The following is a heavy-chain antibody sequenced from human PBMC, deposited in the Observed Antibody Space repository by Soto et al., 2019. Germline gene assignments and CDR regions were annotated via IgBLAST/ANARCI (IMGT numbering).Heavy chain of an antibody. V-gene: IGHV4-59*08. CDR3: ARQDSSSWYGY. D-gene: IGHD6-13*01. CDR2: IYYSGST. J-gene: IGHJ4*02. Sequence: SETLSLTCTVSGGSISSYYWSWIRQPPGKGLEWIGYIYYSGSTNYNPSLKSRVTISVDTSKNLFSLKLSSVTAADTAVYYCARQDSSSWYGYWGQGTLVTVSS. CDR1: GGSISSYY.